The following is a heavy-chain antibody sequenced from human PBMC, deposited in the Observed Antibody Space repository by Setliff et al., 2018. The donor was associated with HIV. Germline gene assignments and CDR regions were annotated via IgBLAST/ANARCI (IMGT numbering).Heavy chain of an antibody. J-gene: IGHJ4*02. Sequence: PSETLSLTCTVSGYSISSGYYWGWIRQPPGKGLEWIGSIYHSGSTYYNPSLKSRVTISIDTSKNQFSLKLTSVTAADTAVYYCARAGSAAASPLVYWGQGTLVTVSS. D-gene: IGHD6-6*01. CDR1: GYSISSGYY. CDR2: IYHSGST. V-gene: IGHV4-38-2*02. CDR3: ARAGSAAASPLVY.